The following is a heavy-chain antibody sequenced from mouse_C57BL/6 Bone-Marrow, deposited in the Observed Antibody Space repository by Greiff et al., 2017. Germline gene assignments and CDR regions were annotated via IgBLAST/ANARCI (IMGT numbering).Heavy chain of an antibody. Sequence: EVQLVESGGGLVQSGRSLRLSCATSGFTFSDFYMEWVRQAPGKGLEWIAASRNKANDYTTEYSASVKGRFIVSRDTSPSILYLQMHALRAEDTAIYYCAIDAPGAMDYWGQGTSVTVSS. J-gene: IGHJ4*01. CDR2: SRNKANDYTT. CDR3: AIDAPGAMDY. CDR1: GFTFSDFY. V-gene: IGHV7-1*01.